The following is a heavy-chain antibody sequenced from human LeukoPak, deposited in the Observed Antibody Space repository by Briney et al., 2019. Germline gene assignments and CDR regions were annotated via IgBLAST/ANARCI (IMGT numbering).Heavy chain of an antibody. CDR1: EFTFSSYA. CDR3: AKASSSGWYGLFDY. Sequence: PGGSLRLSCAASEFTFSSYAMSWVRQAPGKGLEWVSAISGSGGSTYYADSVKGRFTISRDNSKNTLYLQVNSLRAEDTAVYYCAKASSSGWYGLFDYWGQGTLVTVSS. J-gene: IGHJ4*02. D-gene: IGHD6-19*01. CDR2: ISGSGGST. V-gene: IGHV3-23*01.